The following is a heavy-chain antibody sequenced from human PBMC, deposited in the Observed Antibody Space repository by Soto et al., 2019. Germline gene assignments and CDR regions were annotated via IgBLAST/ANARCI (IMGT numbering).Heavy chain of an antibody. D-gene: IGHD6-13*01. Sequence: PSETLSLTCTVSGGSISSSPYYWGWIRQPPGKGLEWIGYIYYSGSTYYNPSLKSRVTISVDTSKNQFSLKLSSVTAADTAVYYCAREDSTGYSSSWARRNDYWGQGTLVTVSS. CDR2: IYYSGST. CDR1: GGSISSSPYY. CDR3: AREDSTGYSSSWARRNDY. J-gene: IGHJ4*02. V-gene: IGHV4-30-4*08.